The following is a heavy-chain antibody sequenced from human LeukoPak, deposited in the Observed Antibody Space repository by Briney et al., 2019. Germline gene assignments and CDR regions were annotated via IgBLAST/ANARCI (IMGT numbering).Heavy chain of an antibody. CDR1: GFTFSDYW. CDR3: ARLSYNSGTHYTVYKY. J-gene: IGHJ4*02. V-gene: IGHV3-7*01. Sequence: PGGSLRLSCAASGFTFSDYWMSCVRQAPGKGLEWVANIKQDGSAKYYVDSVKGRFTISRDNAKNSLYLQMNSLRDDDTAVYYCARLSYNSGTHYTVYKYWGQGTLVTVSS. D-gene: IGHD3-10*01. CDR2: IKQDGSAK.